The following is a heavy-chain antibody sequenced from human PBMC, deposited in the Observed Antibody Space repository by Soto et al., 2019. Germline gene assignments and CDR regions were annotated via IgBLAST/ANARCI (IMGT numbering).Heavy chain of an antibody. V-gene: IGHV4-34*01. CDR1: GGSFSGYY. Sequence: SETLSLTCAAYGGSFSGYYWSWIRQPPGKGLEWIGEINHSGSTNYNPSLKSRVTISVDTSKNQFSLKLSSVTAADTAVYYCARGTTVTTSHFDYWGQGTLVTVSS. J-gene: IGHJ4*02. D-gene: IGHD4-17*01. CDR2: INHSGST. CDR3: ARGTTVTTSHFDY.